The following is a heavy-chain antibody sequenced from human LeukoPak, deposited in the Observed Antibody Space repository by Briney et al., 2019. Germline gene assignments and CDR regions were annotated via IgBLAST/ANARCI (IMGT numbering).Heavy chain of an antibody. CDR2: ISSSSSYI. D-gene: IGHD6-13*01. CDR3: ATSFGPVIAAAGTGAD. J-gene: IGHJ4*02. V-gene: IGHV3-21*04. CDR1: GFTFSSYS. Sequence: GGSLRLSCAASGFTFSSYSMNWVRQAPGKGLEWVSSISSSSSYIYYADSVKGRFTISRDNAKSSLYLQMNSLRAEDTAVYYCATSFGPVIAAAGTGADWGQGTLVTVSS.